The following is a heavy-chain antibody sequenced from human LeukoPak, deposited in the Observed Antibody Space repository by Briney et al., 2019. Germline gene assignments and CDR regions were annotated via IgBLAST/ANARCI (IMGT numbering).Heavy chain of an antibody. D-gene: IGHD6-13*01. CDR2: IWYDGSNK. Sequence: GGSLRLSCAASGFTFSSYGMHWVRQAPGKGLEWVAVIWYDGSNKYYADCVKGRFTISRDNSKNTLYLQMNSLRAEDTAVYYCARGYSSSWYDYWGQGPLVTVSS. CDR1: GFTFSSYG. V-gene: IGHV3-33*01. J-gene: IGHJ4*02. CDR3: ARGYSSSWYDY.